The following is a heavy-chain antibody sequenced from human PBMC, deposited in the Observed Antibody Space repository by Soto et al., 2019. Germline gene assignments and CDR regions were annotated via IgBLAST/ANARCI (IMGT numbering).Heavy chain of an antibody. Sequence: SETLSLTCSVSGGSIRRSDSCWSWVRQFPGKGLEWTAYITDSGSTNYNPSLKSRVTISVDTSKNQFSLKLSSVTAADTAVYYCARNEAAGEYYYYYMDVWGKGTTVTVSS. CDR1: GGSIRRSDSC. CDR2: ITDSGST. J-gene: IGHJ6*03. D-gene: IGHD6-13*01. V-gene: IGHV4-61*08. CDR3: ARNEAAGEYYYYYMDV.